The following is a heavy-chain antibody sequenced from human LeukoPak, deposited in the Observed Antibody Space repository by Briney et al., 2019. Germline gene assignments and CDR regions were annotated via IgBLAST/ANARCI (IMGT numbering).Heavy chain of an antibody. Sequence: EWVANVNRDGSETYYLDSVNGRFTISKDNAKNSLYLQMNSLRAADTALYHCARNNGMDVWGQGTTVIVSS. CDR2: VNRDGSET. J-gene: IGHJ6*02. V-gene: IGHV3-7*03. CDR3: ARNNGMDV.